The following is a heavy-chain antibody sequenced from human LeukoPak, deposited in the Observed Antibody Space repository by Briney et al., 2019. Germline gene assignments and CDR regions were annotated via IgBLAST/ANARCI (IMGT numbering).Heavy chain of an antibody. CDR1: GYSFTSFW. D-gene: IGHD5-18*01. CDR3: ARRGEAMDPFDY. V-gene: IGHV5-51*01. Sequence: GESLKISCQGSGYSFTSFWIAWVRQMPGKGLEWMGIIYPGDSDTIYSPSFQGQVTISADKSINTAYLQWSSLKASDTAIYYCARRGEAMDPFDYWGQGTPVTVSS. CDR2: IYPGDSDT. J-gene: IGHJ4*02.